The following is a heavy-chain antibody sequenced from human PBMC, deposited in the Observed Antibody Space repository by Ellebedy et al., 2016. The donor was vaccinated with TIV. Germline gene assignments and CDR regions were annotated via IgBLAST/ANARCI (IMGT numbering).Heavy chain of an antibody. D-gene: IGHD3-22*01. CDR3: ARFPYHYDTSGYYSSI. V-gene: IGHV4-59*01. CDR1: GGSISTYY. Sequence: MPSETLSLTCTVSGGSISTYYWSWIRQPPGQGLEWIGYIYYSGSTTYNPSLTSRVTISVDTSKNQFSLKLTSVTAADTAVYSCARFPYHYDTSGYYSSIWGQGTLVTVSS. J-gene: IGHJ4*02. CDR2: IYYSGST.